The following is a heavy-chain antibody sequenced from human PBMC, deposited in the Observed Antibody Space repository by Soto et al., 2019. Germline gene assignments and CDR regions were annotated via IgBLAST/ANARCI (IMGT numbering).Heavy chain of an antibody. J-gene: IGHJ4*02. CDR2: IPHNSGIT. CDR1: GYSFIDYF. V-gene: IGHV1-2*02. Sequence: QVQLVQSGAEVKKPGASMKVSCKASGYSFIDYFMNWVRQAPGQGLQWVGSIPHNSGITKFSPEFLGRVTMTRDTSLNTAYVELDGLTSDDTGMYFCARDMRRGMRVEQPDYWGQVTLLTVSS. D-gene: IGHD2-8*01. CDR3: ARDMRRGMRVEQPDY.